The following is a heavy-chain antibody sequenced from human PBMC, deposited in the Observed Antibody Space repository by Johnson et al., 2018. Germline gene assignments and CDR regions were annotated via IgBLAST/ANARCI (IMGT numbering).Heavy chain of an antibody. CDR1: GFTFSKYW. CDR2: IKQDGSDN. V-gene: IGHV3-7*01. Sequence: EVQLVESGGGLVQPGGSLRLSCVVSGFTFSKYWMSWVRQAPGKGLEWVANIKQDGSDNGYVDSVKGRFSISRDNAKNSVYLQMNNLRVEDTAVYYCTAEWDGFDMWGQGTLVTVSS. CDR3: TAEWDGFDM. J-gene: IGHJ3*02.